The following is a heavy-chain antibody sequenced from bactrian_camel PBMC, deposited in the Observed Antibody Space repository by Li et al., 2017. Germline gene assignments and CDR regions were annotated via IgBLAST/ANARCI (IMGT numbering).Heavy chain of an antibody. V-gene: IGHV3-3*01. J-gene: IGHJ4*01. CDR3: AAVVGCSTAPWLRDPGQRQGPIY. CDR1: GYTYSNYC. Sequence: HVQLVESGGGSVQAGGSLRLSCVHSGYTYSNYCMAWFRQASGPEREGVAAIWFGGNRTYHADSVKGRFTISQGSAQNTILLQMNSLQTEDTGTYFCAAVVGCSTAPWLRDPGQRQGPIYWGQGTQVTVS. D-gene: IGHD7*01. CDR2: IWFGGNRT.